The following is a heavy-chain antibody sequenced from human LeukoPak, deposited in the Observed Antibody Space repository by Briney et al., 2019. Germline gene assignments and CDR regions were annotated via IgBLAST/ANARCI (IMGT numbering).Heavy chain of an antibody. V-gene: IGHV3-53*05. CDR1: GFTVSSNY. CDR3: AKGDAGSIAVAGTMDV. D-gene: IGHD6-19*01. CDR2: IYSGGST. J-gene: IGHJ6*02. Sequence: PGGSLRLSCAASGFTVSSNYMSWVRQAPGKGLEWVSVIYSGGSTYYADSVKGRFTISRDNAKNSLYLQMNSLRAEDTALYYCAKGDAGSIAVAGTMDVWGQGTTVTVSS.